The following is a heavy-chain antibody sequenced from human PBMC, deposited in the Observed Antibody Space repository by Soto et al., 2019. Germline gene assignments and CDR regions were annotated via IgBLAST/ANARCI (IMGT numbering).Heavy chain of an antibody. V-gene: IGHV5-51*01. J-gene: IGHJ6*02. D-gene: IGHD1-7*01. CDR2: IYPGDSDT. CDR1: GYSFTSYW. CDR3: ARHGTPVGITGTSHYYYYYGMDV. Sequence: GEALKISCKGSGYSFTSYWIGWVRQMPGKVRELIVIIYPGDSDTRYSPSFQGQVTISADKSISTAYLQWSSLKASDTAMYYCARHGTPVGITGTSHYYYYYGMDVWGQGTTVTVSS.